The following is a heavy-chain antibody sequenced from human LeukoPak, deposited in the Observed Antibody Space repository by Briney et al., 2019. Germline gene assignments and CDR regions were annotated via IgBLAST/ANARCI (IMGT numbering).Heavy chain of an antibody. V-gene: IGHV3-23*01. J-gene: IGHJ4*02. D-gene: IGHD3-10*01. Sequence: PGGSLRLSCAASRFTFSSYAMSWVRQAPGKGLECISGFSGSGGSTYYADSVKGRFTISRDNSKNTLYLQMNSLRAEDTAVYYCAKVRGVWGNYFDYWGQGTLVTVSS. CDR1: RFTFSSYA. CDR3: AKVRGVWGNYFDY. CDR2: FSGSGGST.